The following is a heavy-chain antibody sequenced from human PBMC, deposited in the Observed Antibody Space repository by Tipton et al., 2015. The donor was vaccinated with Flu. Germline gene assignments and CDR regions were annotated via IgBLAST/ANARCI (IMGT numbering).Heavy chain of an antibody. V-gene: IGHV4-39*07. CDR1: GGSITAATSY. CDR3: ARRDYSNYVSDPKNWFDP. D-gene: IGHD4-11*01. CDR2: IFHSGNT. Sequence: TLSLTCSVSGGSITAATSYWGLIRQPPGKGLEWIGNIFHSGNTYHNPSLKSRVTISVDTSKNQFSLKLSSVTAADTAVYYCARRDYSNYVSDPKNWFDPWGQGTLVTVSS. J-gene: IGHJ5*02.